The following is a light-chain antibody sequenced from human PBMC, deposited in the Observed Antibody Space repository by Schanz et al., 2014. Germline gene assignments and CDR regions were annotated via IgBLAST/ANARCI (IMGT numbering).Light chain of an antibody. CDR2: GAS. CDR3: QQYNNWPPLT. Sequence: EIVMTQSPATLSVSPGDRATLSCRASESVNVNLAWYQQKPGQAPRLLIYGASTRATGIPARFSGSGSGTEFTLTISSLQSEDFAVYYCQQYNNWPPLTFGGGTKVEIK. J-gene: IGKJ4*01. CDR1: ESVNVN. V-gene: IGKV3-15*01.